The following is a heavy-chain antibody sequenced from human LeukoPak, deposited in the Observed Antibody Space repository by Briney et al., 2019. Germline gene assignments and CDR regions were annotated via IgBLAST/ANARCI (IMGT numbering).Heavy chain of an antibody. V-gene: IGHV4-59*01. J-gene: IGHJ3*02. CDR2: IYYSGST. CDR1: GGSIITYY. Sequence: PSETLSLTCTVVGGSIITYYWSWIRQPPGKGLEWIGYIYYSGSTNYNPSLKSRVTISVDTSKNQFSLKLSSVTAADTAVYYCASIIYGGNSIYHDAFDIWGQGTMVTVSS. CDR3: ASIIYGGNSIYHDAFDI. D-gene: IGHD4-23*01.